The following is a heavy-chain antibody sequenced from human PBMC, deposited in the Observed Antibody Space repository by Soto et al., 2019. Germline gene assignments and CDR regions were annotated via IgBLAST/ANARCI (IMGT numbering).Heavy chain of an antibody. CDR2: INPSGGST. J-gene: IGHJ5*02. D-gene: IGHD2-8*01. CDR1: GYTFTSYY. Sequence: ASVKVSCKASGYTFTSYYMHWVRQAPGQGLEWMGIINPSGGSTSYAQKFQGRVTMTRDTSTSTVYMELSSLRSEDTAVYYCARPTYRGGVYNWFDPWGQGILVTVSS. V-gene: IGHV1-46*01. CDR3: ARPTYRGGVYNWFDP.